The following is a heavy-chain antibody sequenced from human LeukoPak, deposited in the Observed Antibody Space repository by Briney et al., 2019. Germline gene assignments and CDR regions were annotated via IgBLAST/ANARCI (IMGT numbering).Heavy chain of an antibody. J-gene: IGHJ2*01. Sequence: GSLRLSCAASGITFSSYWMTWVRQAPGKGLEWVANINQDGSEIYYMDSVKGRFTISRDSAKNSLYLEMNSLRGEDTAVYYCARDYGLAGLFWYFDLWGRGTLVTVSS. V-gene: IGHV3-7*03. CDR3: ARDYGLAGLFWYFDL. CDR1: GITFSSYW. CDR2: INQDGSEI. D-gene: IGHD6-19*01.